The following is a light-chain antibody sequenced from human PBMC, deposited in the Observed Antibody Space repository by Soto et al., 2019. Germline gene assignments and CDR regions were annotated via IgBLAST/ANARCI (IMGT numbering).Light chain of an antibody. CDR1: QSVLSGSNNKNY. J-gene: IGKJ4*01. CDR2: WAS. CDR3: QHYYTPPLT. Sequence: DIVMTQSPDSLAVSLGERATINCKSSQSVLSGSNNKNYLAWYQQKPGQAPKLLISWASTRVSGVPDRFSGSGSGAEFTLTISSLQAEDVAVYYCQHYYTPPLTFGGGTKVDIK. V-gene: IGKV4-1*01.